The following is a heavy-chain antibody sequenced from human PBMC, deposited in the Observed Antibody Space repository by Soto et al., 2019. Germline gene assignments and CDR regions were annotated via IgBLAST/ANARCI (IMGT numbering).Heavy chain of an antibody. Sequence: SETVSLTCTVSGGSISSGDYYWSWIRQPPGKGLEWIGYIYYSGSTYYNPSLKSRVTISVDTSKNQFSLKLSSVTAADTAVYYCAREHIAAAGNWFDPWGQGTLVTVSS. CDR1: GGSISSGDYY. CDR2: IYYSGST. D-gene: IGHD6-13*01. V-gene: IGHV4-30-4*01. J-gene: IGHJ5*02. CDR3: AREHIAAAGNWFDP.